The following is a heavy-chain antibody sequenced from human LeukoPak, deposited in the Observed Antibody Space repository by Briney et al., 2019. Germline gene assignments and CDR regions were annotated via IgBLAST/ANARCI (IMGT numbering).Heavy chain of an antibody. CDR1: GGTFSSYA. CDR3: ARDPRSIVGATDGAFDI. D-gene: IGHD1-26*01. V-gene: IGHV1-69*04. Sequence: SVKVSCKASGGTFSSYAISWVRQAPGQGLEWMGRIIPILGIANYAQKFQGRVTITADKSTSTAYMELRSLRSDDTAVYYCARDPRSIVGATDGAFDIWGQGTMVTVSS. J-gene: IGHJ3*02. CDR2: IIPILGIA.